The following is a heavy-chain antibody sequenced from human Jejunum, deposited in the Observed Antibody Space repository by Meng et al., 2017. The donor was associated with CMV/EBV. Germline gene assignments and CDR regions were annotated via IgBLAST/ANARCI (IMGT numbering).Heavy chain of an antibody. V-gene: IGHV4-34*01. CDR3: ARELGYCSGGNCYGGTFDY. CDR2: TNPSGVT. Sequence: QLEKQGSGLLRPSEDLSLTCAVYGGSVSGHYWRWIRQTPGKGLEWIGETNPSGVTIYNPSLKGRVTISVDTSKNQFSLKLTSVTAADTALYYCARELGYCSGGNCYGGTFDYWGQGTLVTVSS. CDR1: GGSVSGHY. D-gene: IGHD2-15*01. J-gene: IGHJ4*02.